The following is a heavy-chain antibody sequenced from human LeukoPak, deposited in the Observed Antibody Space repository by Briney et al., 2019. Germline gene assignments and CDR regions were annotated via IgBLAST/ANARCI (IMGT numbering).Heavy chain of an antibody. V-gene: IGHV1-69*01. CDR2: IIAIFGPA. J-gene: IGHJ4*02. CDR3: ASRTYYYDSSGYYYAPFDY. CDR1: GGTFSSYA. Sequence: ASVKVSCKASGGTFSSYAISWVRQAPGQGLEWMGGIIAIFGPANYAQKFQGRVTITADESTSTALMALSSLTSEDTAVYYCASRTYYYDSSGYYYAPFDYWGQGTLVTVSS. D-gene: IGHD3-22*01.